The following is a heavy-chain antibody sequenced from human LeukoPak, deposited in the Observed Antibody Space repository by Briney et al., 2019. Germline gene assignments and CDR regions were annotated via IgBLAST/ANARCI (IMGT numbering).Heavy chain of an antibody. J-gene: IGHJ4*02. CDR1: GYTFTSYY. D-gene: IGHD6-13*01. CDR3: ARGRGDGSSWFDPTDY. CDR2: MNPNSGNT. V-gene: IGHV1-8*02. Sequence: ASVKVSCKASGYTFTSYYINWVRQATGQGLEWMGWMNPNSGNTGYAQKFQGRVTMTRNTSISTAYMELSSLRSEDTAVYYYARGRGDGSSWFDPTDYWGQGTLVTVSS.